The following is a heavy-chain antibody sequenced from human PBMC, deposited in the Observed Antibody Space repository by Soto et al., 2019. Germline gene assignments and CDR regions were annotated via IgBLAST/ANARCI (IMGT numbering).Heavy chain of an antibody. CDR1: GVSITDDNYY. D-gene: IGHD2-21*01. V-gene: IGHV4-30-4*01. CDR3: AGGLSGDKVDQ. J-gene: IGHJ4*02. CDR2: LYHGETT. Sequence: QLHLQESGPRLVKPSQTLSLTCTVSGVSITDDNYYWSWIRQSPGKGLEWIGHLYHGETTYTNPSLKSRPPISVDTSKTQFSLNLNSVTAADAAVYYCAGGLSGDKVDQWGQGTLVTVSS.